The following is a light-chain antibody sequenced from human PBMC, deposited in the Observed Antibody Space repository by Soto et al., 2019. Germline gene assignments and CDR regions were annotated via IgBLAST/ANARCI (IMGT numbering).Light chain of an antibody. CDR2: LEGSGSY. CDR3: ETWDSNTHTV. CDR1: SGHSSNI. V-gene: IGLV4-60*02. J-gene: IGLJ2*01. Sequence: QAVVTQSSSASASLGSSVKLTCTLSSGHSSNIIAWHQQQPGKAPRYLMKLEGSGSYNKGSGVPDRFSGSSSGADRYLTISSLQFEDEADYNCETWDSNTHTVFGGGTKLTVL.